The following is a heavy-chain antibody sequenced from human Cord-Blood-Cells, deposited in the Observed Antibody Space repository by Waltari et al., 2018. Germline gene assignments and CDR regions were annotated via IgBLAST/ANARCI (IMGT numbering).Heavy chain of an antibody. CDR1: GGSFSGYY. CDR2: IKHSGST. CDR3: ARGRGNDSSGYYYVDY. Sequence: QVQLQQWGAGLLKPSETLSLTCAVYGGSFSGYYWSWIRQPPGKGLEWIGEIKHSGSTNYNPSLKIRVTISVDTSKNQFYLKLSSVTAADTAVYYCARGRGNDSSGYYYVDYWGQGTLVTVSS. V-gene: IGHV4-34*01. D-gene: IGHD3-22*01. J-gene: IGHJ4*02.